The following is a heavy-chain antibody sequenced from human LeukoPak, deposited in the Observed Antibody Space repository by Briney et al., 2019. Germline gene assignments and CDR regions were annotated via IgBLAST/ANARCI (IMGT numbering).Heavy chain of an antibody. J-gene: IGHJ3*02. CDR2: IIPILGTA. V-gene: IGHV1-69*13. D-gene: IGHD6-13*01. Sequence: SVKVSCKASGGTFSSYAISWVRQAPGQGLEWMGGIIPILGTANYAQKFQGRVTITADESTSTAYMELSSLRSEDTAVYYCARTLSSLGTAFDIWGQGTMVTVSS. CDR1: GGTFSSYA. CDR3: ARTLSSLGTAFDI.